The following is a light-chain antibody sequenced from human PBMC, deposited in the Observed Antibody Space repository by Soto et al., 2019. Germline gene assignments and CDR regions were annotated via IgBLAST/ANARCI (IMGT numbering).Light chain of an antibody. CDR2: DAS. Sequence: DIQMTQSPSTLSASVGDRVTITCRASQTTSRRVAWYQQKPGKAPKLLIYDASSLESGVPSRFSGSGSGTAFTLTISSLQPDDFATYYCQQYNSYPRSFGQETNVEIK. V-gene: IGKV1-5*01. CDR1: QTTSRR. J-gene: IGKJ1*01. CDR3: QQYNSYPRS.